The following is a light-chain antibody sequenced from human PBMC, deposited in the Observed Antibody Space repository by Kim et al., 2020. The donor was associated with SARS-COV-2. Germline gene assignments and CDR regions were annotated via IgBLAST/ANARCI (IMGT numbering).Light chain of an antibody. CDR2: DVS. V-gene: IGLV2-14*02. Sequence: ITISCTGTSSDVGSYNLVSWYQQHPGKAPKLMIFDVSNRPSGFSNRFSGSKSGNTASLTISGLQAEDEADYYCSSYIRSSTYYVFGSGTKVTVL. CDR3: SSYIRSSTYYV. CDR1: SSDVGSYNL. J-gene: IGLJ1*01.